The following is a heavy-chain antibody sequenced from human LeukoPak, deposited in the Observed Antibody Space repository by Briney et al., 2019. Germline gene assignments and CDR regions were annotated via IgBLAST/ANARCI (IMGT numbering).Heavy chain of an antibody. Sequence: GGSLRLSCAASGFTFSSYAMHWVRQAPGKGLEWVAVISYDGSNKYYADSVKGRFTISRDNSKSTLYLQMNSLRAEDTAVYYCARKSQAYYYGSGSPNYWGQGTLVTVSS. V-gene: IGHV3-30*04. CDR3: ARKSQAYYYGSGSPNY. J-gene: IGHJ4*02. CDR2: ISYDGSNK. D-gene: IGHD3-10*01. CDR1: GFTFSSYA.